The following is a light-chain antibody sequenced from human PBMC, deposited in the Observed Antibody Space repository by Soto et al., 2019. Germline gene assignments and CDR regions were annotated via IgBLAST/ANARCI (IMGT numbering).Light chain of an antibody. CDR1: SSDVGGYDY. CDR3: ISYTSRRTWV. CDR2: EVS. J-gene: IGLJ3*02. V-gene: IGLV2-14*01. Sequence: QSALTQPASVSGSPGQSITISCTGTSSDVGGYDYVSWYQQHPGKAPKVMIYEVSHRPSGVSNRFSGSKSGNTASLTISGLQAEDEADYYCISYTSRRTWVFGGGTKLTVL.